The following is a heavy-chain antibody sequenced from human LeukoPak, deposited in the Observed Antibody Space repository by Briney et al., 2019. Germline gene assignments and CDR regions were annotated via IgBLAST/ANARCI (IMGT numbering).Heavy chain of an antibody. CDR2: INPNSGYT. J-gene: IGHJ6*04. Sequence: ASVKVSCNASGYTFDSDDINWVRQATGQGLEWMGWINPNSGYTGYAQKFQGRVTMTANPSISIVYLELSSLRSEDTAVYYCAKARKYYGSGSPYQMDVWGKGTMVTVSS. CDR3: AKARKYYGSGSPYQMDV. CDR1: GYTFDSDD. V-gene: IGHV1-8*01. D-gene: IGHD3-10*01.